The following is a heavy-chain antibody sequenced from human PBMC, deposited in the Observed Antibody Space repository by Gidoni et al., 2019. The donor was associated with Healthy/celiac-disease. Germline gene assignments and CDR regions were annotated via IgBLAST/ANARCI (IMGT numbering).Heavy chain of an antibody. CDR2: IEPSDSYT. J-gene: IGHJ5*01. Sequence: EVQLVQSGAEVKKLGQSLRISCQGSGHSFTSYWISWVRQMPGKGLEWMGRIEPSDSYTNYSPSFQGHVTISADKSISTAYLQWSSLKASDTAMYYCARQGMATIDWFDPWGQGTLVTVSS. CDR1: GHSFTSYW. D-gene: IGHD5-12*01. V-gene: IGHV5-10-1*03. CDR3: ARQGMATIDWFDP.